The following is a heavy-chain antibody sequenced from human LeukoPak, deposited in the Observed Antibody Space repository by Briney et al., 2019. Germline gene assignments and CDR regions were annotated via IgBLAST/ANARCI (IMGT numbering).Heavy chain of an antibody. Sequence: SETLSLTCAVYGGSFSGYYWSWIRQPPGKGLEWIGEINHSGSTNYNPSLKSRVTISVDTSKNQFSLKLSSVTAADTAVYYCARGYDSSGHTYDYWGRGTLVTVSS. D-gene: IGHD3-22*01. CDR3: ARGYDSSGHTYDY. J-gene: IGHJ4*02. CDR1: GGSFSGYY. CDR2: INHSGST. V-gene: IGHV4-34*01.